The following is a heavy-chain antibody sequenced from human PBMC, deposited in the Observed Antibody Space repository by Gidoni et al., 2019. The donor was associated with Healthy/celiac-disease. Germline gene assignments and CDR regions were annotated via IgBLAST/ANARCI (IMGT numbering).Heavy chain of an antibody. CDR2: IYYSGST. Sequence: QVQLQESGPGLVKPSQTLSLTCAVSGGSISSGGYSWSWLRQPPGKGLEWIGYIYYSGSTYYNPSLKSRVTISVDTSKNQFSLKLSSVTAADTAVYYCARDHYYYGMDVWGQGTTVTVSS. CDR1: GGSISSGGYS. J-gene: IGHJ6*02. CDR3: ARDHYYYGMDV. V-gene: IGHV4-30-4*07.